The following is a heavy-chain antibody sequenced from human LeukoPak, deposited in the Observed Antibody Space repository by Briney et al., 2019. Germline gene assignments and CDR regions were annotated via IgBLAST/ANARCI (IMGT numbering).Heavy chain of an antibody. V-gene: IGHV3-33*01. J-gene: IGHJ6*02. CDR1: GFSLSDYG. Sequence: GGSLRLSCEASGFSLSDYGMHWVRQAPGKGLEWVAVIWYDGSIKKYADSVEGRLTISRDNSNNMLYLQMNSLRVEDTAVYYCARDAASDGSHYGMDVWGQGTTVLVSS. CDR2: IWYDGSIK. CDR3: ARDAASDGSHYGMDV. D-gene: IGHD5-24*01.